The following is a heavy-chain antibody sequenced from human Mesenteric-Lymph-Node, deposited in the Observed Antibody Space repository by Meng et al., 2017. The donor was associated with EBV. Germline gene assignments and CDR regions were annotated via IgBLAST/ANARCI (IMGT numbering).Heavy chain of an antibody. Sequence: VQLLSRGGTMLKSAGPPVLSCSCYGAAVSAYDWSWICQYPGKEREWSGESNHRGDTTYNPSLKSRVTISVESYKNQFSLNLTSVTAADTDVYYCASVPTDYSHSRGEFDYWGQGTLVTVSS. V-gene: IGHV4-34*02. CDR3: ASVPTDYSHSRGEFDY. D-gene: IGHD3-22*01. J-gene: IGHJ4*02. CDR2: SNHRGDT. CDR1: GAAVSAYD.